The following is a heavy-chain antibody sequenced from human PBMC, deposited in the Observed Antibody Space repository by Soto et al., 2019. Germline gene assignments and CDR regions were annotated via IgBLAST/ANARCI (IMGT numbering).Heavy chain of an antibody. Sequence: EGQLLESGGGLVQPGGSLRLSCAASGFTFTTYAMAWVRQAPGKGLEWVAYISGSGGRTNYADSVKGRFTISRDNSKNTLYLQMSSLRPADTAVYYCTKDLKSGSAATLFDPWGQGNLVTVSS. CDR1: GFTFTTYA. V-gene: IGHV3-23*01. D-gene: IGHD2-15*01. CDR3: TKDLKSGSAATLFDP. J-gene: IGHJ5*02. CDR2: ISGSGGRT.